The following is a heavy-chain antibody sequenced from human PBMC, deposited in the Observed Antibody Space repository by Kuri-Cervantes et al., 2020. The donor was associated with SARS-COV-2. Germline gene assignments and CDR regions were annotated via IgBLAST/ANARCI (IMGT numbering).Heavy chain of an antibody. D-gene: IGHD5-12*01. CDR1: GFTFSSYG. CDR2: IRYDGSNK. CDR3: AKDLGGYDRGAFDI. Sequence: GGSLRLSCAASGFTFSSYGMHWVRQAPGKGLEWVALIRYDGSNKYYADSVKGRFTISRDNSKNTLYLQMNSLRAEDTAVYYCAKDLGGYDRGAFDIWGQGTIVTVSS. J-gene: IGHJ3*02. V-gene: IGHV3-30*02.